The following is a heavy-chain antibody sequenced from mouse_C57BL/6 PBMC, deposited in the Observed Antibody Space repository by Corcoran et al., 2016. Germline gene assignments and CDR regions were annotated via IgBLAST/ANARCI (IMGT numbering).Heavy chain of an antibody. CDR2: IDPEDGDT. Sequence: EVQLQQSGAELVRPGASVKLSCTASGFNIKDYYMHWVKQRPEQGLEWIGRIDPEDGDTEYAPKFQGKATMTADTSSNTAYLQLSSLTSEDTAVYYCTKDSGTGYFDYWGQGTTLTVSS. CDR3: TKDSGTGYFDY. D-gene: IGHD4-1*01. V-gene: IGHV14-1*01. J-gene: IGHJ2*01. CDR1: GFNIKDYY.